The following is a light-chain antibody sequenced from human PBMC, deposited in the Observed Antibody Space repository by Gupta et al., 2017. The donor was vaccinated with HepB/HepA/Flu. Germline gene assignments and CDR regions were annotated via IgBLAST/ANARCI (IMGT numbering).Light chain of an antibody. CDR3: CSFAGSSTVV. J-gene: IGLJ2*01. CDR2: EVS. V-gene: IGLV2-23*02. CDR1: SSDVGSYNL. Sequence: QSALTQPASVSGSPGQSITISCTGTSSDVGSYNLVSWYQQHPGKAPKLMIYEVSKRPSGVFNRFPGSKSGNTASLTISGLQAEDEADYYCCSFAGSSTVVFGGGTKLTVL.